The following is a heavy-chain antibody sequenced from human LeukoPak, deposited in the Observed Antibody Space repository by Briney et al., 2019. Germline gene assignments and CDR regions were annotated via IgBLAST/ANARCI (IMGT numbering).Heavy chain of an antibody. CDR1: GGSFNSYY. Sequence: SETLSLTCTVSGGSFNSYYWSWIRQPAGKGLEWIGRIYTSGTTNYNPSLKSRVTISVDTAKNQFSLNVRSVTAADTAVYYCARELYSGYDSWGQGTLVTVST. CDR3: ARELYSGYDS. D-gene: IGHD5-12*01. V-gene: IGHV4-4*07. CDR2: IYTSGTT. J-gene: IGHJ5*01.